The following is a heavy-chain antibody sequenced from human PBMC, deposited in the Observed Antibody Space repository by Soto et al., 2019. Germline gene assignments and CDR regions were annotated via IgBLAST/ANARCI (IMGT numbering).Heavy chain of an antibody. D-gene: IGHD2-15*01. CDR1: GGAFSNFV. CDR2: IIPMLDRV. V-gene: IGHV1-69*13. CDR3: AIEGGQGWFDP. J-gene: IGHJ5*02. Sequence: SSVKASSKASGGAFSNFVISWVRQAPGQGLVGVGGIIPMLDRVHYAQKFQGRVAMTADESTSTAYMELSSLSLEATAVYYCAIEGGQGWFDPWGQGSLVTVSS.